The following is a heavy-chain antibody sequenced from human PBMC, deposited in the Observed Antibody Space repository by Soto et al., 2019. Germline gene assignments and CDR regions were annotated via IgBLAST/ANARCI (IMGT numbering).Heavy chain of an antibody. D-gene: IGHD3-10*01. J-gene: IGHJ4*02. CDR2: IHYSGST. CDR3: ARDPSYYGSGSYYYFDS. V-gene: IGHV4-61*01. CDR1: GGSVSSGSCY. Sequence: PSETLSLTCTVSGGSVSSGSCYWSWIRQPPGKGLEWIGYIHYSGSTNYNPSLKSRVTISVDTSKNQFSLNLSSVTAVDTAVYYCARDPSYYGSGSYYYFDSWGQGTQVTVSS.